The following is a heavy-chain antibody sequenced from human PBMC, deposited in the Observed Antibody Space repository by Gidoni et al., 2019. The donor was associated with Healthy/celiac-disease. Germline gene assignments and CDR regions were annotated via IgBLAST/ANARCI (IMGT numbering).Heavy chain of an antibody. CDR3: ASATVVNVKRYYFDY. V-gene: IGHV4-59*01. D-gene: IGHD4-17*01. CDR2: IYYSEST. J-gene: IGHJ4*02. Sequence: QVQLQESGPGLVKPAENLSLTCTVSGGSISSYDWRWIRKPPGKGLDWIGYIYYSESTHYNPSLKSLVTISVDTSKNQFSLKLSSVTAADTSVYYCASATVVNVKRYYFDYWGQGTLVTVSS. CDR1: GGSISSYD.